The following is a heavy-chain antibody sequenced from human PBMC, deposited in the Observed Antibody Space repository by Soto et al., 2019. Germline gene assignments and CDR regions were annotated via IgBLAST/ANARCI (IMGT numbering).Heavy chain of an antibody. J-gene: IGHJ4*02. Sequence: SETLSLTCTVSGGSISSGDYYWSWIRQPPGKGLEWIGYIYYSGSTYYNPSLKSRVTISVDTSKNQFSLKLSSVTAADTAVYYCATSRSYNWNDGGPDYWGQGTLVTVSS. CDR1: GGSISSGDYY. D-gene: IGHD1-20*01. CDR2: IYYSGST. CDR3: ATSRSYNWNDGGPDY. V-gene: IGHV4-30-4*01.